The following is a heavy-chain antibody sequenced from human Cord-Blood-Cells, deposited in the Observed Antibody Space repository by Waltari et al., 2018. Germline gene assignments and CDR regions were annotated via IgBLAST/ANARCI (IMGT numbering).Heavy chain of an antibody. CDR2: IYYSGST. V-gene: IGHV4-39*01. CDR1: GGPLSSSSYY. J-gene: IGHJ3*02. CDR3: ARRRDAFDI. Sequence: QLQLQESGPGLVKPSETLSLTCTVSGGPLSSSSYYWGWIRQPPGTGLEWIGSIYYSGSTYYNPSLKSRVTISVDTSKNQFSLKLSSVTAADTAVYYCARRRDAFDIWGQGTMVTVSS.